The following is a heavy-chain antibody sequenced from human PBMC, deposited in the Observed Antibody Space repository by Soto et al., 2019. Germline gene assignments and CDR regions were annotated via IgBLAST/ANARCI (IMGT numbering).Heavy chain of an antibody. CDR1: TFIGYY. J-gene: IGHJ6*02. CDR3: ARDVIKSMVPSQGMDV. CDR2: ISAYNGNT. V-gene: IGHV1-18*04. Sequence: TFIGYYMHWVRQAPRQGLEWMGWISAYNGNTNYAQKLQGRVTMTTDTSTSTAYMELRSLRSDDTAVYYCARDVIKSMVPSQGMDVWGQGTTVTVSS. D-gene: IGHD3-10*01.